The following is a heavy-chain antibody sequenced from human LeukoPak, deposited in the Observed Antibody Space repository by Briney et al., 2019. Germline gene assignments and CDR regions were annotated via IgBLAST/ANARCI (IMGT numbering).Heavy chain of an antibody. J-gene: IGHJ6*03. Sequence: GASVKASCKASGGTFSSYAISWVRQAPGQGLEWMGGIIPIFGTANYAQKFQGRVTLTADESTSTAYMELSSLRSEDTAVYYCAREVVQRITIFGVVIIPAEGYYYYMDVWGKGTTVTVSS. CDR2: IIPIFGTA. D-gene: IGHD3-3*01. CDR1: GGTFSSYA. CDR3: AREVVQRITIFGVVIIPAEGYYYYMDV. V-gene: IGHV1-69*13.